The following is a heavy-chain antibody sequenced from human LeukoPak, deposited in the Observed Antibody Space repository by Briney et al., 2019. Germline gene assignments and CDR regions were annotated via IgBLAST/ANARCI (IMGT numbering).Heavy chain of an antibody. V-gene: IGHV3-21*04. CDR2: INGDSSHI. CDR1: GFTFSASA. J-gene: IGHJ4*02. CDR3: AKARTTGYDDLFDY. Sequence: GGSLRLSCAASGFTFSASAIDWVRQAPGKGLEWVSSINGDSSHIYYADSVKGRFTIARDNAKNSLHLQMNSLRAEDTAVYYCAKARTTGYDDLFDYWGQGTLVTVSS. D-gene: IGHD1-1*01.